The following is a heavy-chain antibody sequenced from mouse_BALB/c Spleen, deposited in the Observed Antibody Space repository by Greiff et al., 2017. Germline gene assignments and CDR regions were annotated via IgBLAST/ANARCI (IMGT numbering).Heavy chain of an antibody. CDR3: TRRDYGNYGAMDY. V-gene: IGHV1-5*01. CDR2: IYPGNSDT. D-gene: IGHD2-1*01. Sequence: EVQLQQSGTVLARPGASVKMSCKASGYTFTSYWMHWVKQRPGQGLEWIGAIYPGNSDTSYNQKFKGKAKLTAVTSTSTAYMELSSLTNEDSAVYYCTRRDYGNYGAMDYWGQGTSVTVAS. J-gene: IGHJ4*01. CDR1: GYTFTSYW.